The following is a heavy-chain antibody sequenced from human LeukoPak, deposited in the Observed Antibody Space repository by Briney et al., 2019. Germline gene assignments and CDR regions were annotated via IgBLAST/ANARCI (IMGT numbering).Heavy chain of an antibody. CDR1: GFTFSTYA. CDR3: ANGSGGGYSGLVY. V-gene: IGHV3-23*01. D-gene: IGHD3-22*01. Sequence: PGGSLRLSCAVSGFTFSTYATTWVRQAPGKGLGWVSGISGSGDTTNYADSVKGRFTISRDNSKNTLYLQMNSLRVEDTAVYFCANGSGGGYSGLVYWGQGTLAIVSS. J-gene: IGHJ4*02. CDR2: ISGSGDTT.